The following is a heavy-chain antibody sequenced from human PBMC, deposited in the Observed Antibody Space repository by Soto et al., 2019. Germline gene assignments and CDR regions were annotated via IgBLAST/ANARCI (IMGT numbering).Heavy chain of an antibody. V-gene: IGHV3-7*03. CDR1: GFTFSSYW. Sequence: GGSLGLSCAASGFTFSSYWMSWVRQAPGKGLEWVANIKQDGSEKYYVDSVKGRFTISRDNAKNSLYLQMNSLRAEDTAVYYCARVTGDQDYYYYYYMDVWGKGTTVTVSS. D-gene: IGHD7-27*01. CDR2: IKQDGSEK. J-gene: IGHJ6*03. CDR3: ARVTGDQDYYYYYYMDV.